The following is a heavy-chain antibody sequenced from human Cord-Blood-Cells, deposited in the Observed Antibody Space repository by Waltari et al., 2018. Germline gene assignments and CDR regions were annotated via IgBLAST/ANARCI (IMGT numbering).Heavy chain of an antibody. Sequence: QVQLVQSGAEVKKPGSSVKVSCKASGGTFSSYAISWVRQAPGQGLEWMGSIIPILGIANYAQKFQGRVTITADKSTSTAYMELSSLRSEDTAVYYCASNTVVPAADAFDIWGQGTMVTVSS. D-gene: IGHD2-2*01. CDR1: GGTFSSYA. J-gene: IGHJ3*02. CDR3: ASNTVVPAADAFDI. V-gene: IGHV1-69*09. CDR2: IIPILGIA.